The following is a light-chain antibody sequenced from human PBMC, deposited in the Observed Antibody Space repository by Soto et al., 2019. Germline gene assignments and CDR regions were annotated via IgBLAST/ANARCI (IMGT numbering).Light chain of an antibody. J-gene: IGKJ2*01. CDR1: QTVSSSY. CDR2: GAS. V-gene: IGKV3-20*01. Sequence: EIVLTQSPGTLSVSPGERVTLSCRASQTVSSSYLAWYQHKPGQAPRLLIYGASSRASGIPDGISGSGSGTDFTLTISRLEPEDFAVYYCQQYGTSPYTFGQGTKLEIK. CDR3: QQYGTSPYT.